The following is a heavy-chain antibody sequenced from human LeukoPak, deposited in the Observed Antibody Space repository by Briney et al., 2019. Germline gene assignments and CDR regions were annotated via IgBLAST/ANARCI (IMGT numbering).Heavy chain of an antibody. CDR1: GFTFSSYG. CDR3: AKEPYCSSTSCIGEYFQR. D-gene: IGHD2-2*01. J-gene: IGHJ1*01. Sequence: PGGSLRLSCAASGFTFSSYGMHWVRQAPGKGLGWVAVISYDGSNKYYADSVKGRFTISRDNSKNTLYLRMNSLRAEDTAVYYCAKEPYCSSTSCIGEYFQRWGQGTLVTVSS. CDR2: ISYDGSNK. V-gene: IGHV3-30*18.